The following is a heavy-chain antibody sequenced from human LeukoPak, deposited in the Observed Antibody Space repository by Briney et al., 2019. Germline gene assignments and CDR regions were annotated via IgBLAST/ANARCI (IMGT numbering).Heavy chain of an antibody. D-gene: IGHD6-6*01. V-gene: IGHV3-7*01. Sequence: PEGSLRLSCAASGFTLTTYWMSWVRQAPGKGLEWVANIKQDGTEKYYVHSVKGRFTMSRDNAENSLYLQMNSLRAEDTAVYYCARVYRSSSGYCFDYWGQGTLVTVSS. CDR1: GFTLTTYW. J-gene: IGHJ4*02. CDR3: ARVYRSSSGYCFDY. CDR2: IKQDGTEK.